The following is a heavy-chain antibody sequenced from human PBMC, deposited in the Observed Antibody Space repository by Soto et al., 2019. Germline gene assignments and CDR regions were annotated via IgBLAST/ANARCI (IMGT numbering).Heavy chain of an antibody. D-gene: IGHD2-15*01. CDR3: ASGGFACSGGSCFREHYFDY. J-gene: IGHJ4*02. Sequence: QLQLQESGPGLVKPSETLSLTCTVSGGSISSSSYYWGWIRQPPGKGLEWIGSIYYSGSTYYNPSLKSRVTISVDTSKNQFSLKLSSVTAADTAVYYCASGGFACSGGSCFREHYFDYWCQGTLVTVSS. V-gene: IGHV4-39*01. CDR1: GGSISSSSYY. CDR2: IYYSGST.